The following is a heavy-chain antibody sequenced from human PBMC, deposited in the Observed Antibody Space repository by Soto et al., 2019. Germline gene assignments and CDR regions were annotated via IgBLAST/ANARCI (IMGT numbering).Heavy chain of an antibody. V-gene: IGHV1-3*01. J-gene: IGHJ2*01. CDR1: GYTFTSYA. CDR3: ARGGSLYWYFDL. Sequence: QVQLVQSGAEVKKPGASVKVSCKASGYTFTSYAMHWVRQAPGQRLEWMGWINAGNGNTKYSQKFQGRVTITRDTSARTDSMELSSLRSEDTAVYYCARGGSLYWYFDLWGRGTLVTVSS. CDR2: INAGNGNT. D-gene: IGHD1-26*01.